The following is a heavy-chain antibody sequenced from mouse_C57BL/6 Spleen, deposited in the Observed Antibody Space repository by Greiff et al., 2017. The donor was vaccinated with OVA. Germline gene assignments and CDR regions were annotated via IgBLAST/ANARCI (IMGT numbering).Heavy chain of an antibody. Sequence: EVKLVESGGGLVKPGGSLKLSCAASGFTFSDYGMHWVRQAPEKGLAWVAYISRGSSTIYYADTVKGRFTISRDNAKNTLFLQMTSLRSEDTAMYYCARGVTSYFDVWGTGTTVTVSS. CDR3: ARGVTSYFDV. CDR1: GFTFSDYG. CDR2: ISRGSSTI. D-gene: IGHD2-2*01. J-gene: IGHJ1*03. V-gene: IGHV5-17*01.